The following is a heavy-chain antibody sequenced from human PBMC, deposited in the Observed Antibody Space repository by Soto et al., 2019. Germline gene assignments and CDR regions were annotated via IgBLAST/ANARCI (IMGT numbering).Heavy chain of an antibody. J-gene: IGHJ6*03. CDR1: GGTFSSYT. Sequence: SVKVSCKASGGTFSSYTISWVRQAPGQGLEWMGRIIPILGIANYAQKFQGRVTITADKSTSTAYMELSSLRSEDTAVYYCATWTTAPYYYMDVWGKGTTVTVSS. CDR3: ATWTTAPYYYMDV. CDR2: IIPILGIA. V-gene: IGHV1-69*02. D-gene: IGHD4-17*01.